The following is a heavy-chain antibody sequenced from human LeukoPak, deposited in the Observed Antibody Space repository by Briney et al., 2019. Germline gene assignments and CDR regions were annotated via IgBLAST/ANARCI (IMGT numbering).Heavy chain of an antibody. D-gene: IGHD3-22*01. J-gene: IGHJ4*02. CDR3: ARRMYYYDSSGYYYLDY. V-gene: IGHV3-21*01. Sequence: PGGSLRLSCAASGLTFSSYSMNWVRQAPGKGLEWVSSISSSSSYIYYADSVKGRFTISRDNAKNSLYLQMNSLRAEDTAVYYCARRMYYYDSSGYYYLDYWGQGTLVTVSS. CDR1: GLTFSSYS. CDR2: ISSSSSYI.